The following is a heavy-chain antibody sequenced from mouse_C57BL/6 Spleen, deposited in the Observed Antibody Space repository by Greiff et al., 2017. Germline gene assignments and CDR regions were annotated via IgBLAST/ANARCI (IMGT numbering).Heavy chain of an antibody. D-gene: IGHD1-1*01. J-gene: IGHJ3*01. CDR1: GFTFSSYG. V-gene: IGHV5-6*01. CDR3: ANYYGSSSFAY. Sequence: EVQLQESGGDLVKPGGSLKLSCAASGFTFSSYGMSWVRQTPDKRLEWVATISSGGSYTYYPDSVKGRFTISRDNAKQTLYLQMSSLKSEDTAMYYCANYYGSSSFAYWGQGTLVTVSA. CDR2: ISSGGSYT.